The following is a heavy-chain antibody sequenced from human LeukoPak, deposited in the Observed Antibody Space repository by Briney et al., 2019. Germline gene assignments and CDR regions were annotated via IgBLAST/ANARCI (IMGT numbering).Heavy chain of an antibody. D-gene: IGHD4-23*01. CDR2: ISGSDGST. V-gene: IGHV3-23*01. Sequence: GGSLRLSCAASGFTFSSYAMSWVRQAPGKGLEWVSVISGSDGSTYYADSVKGRFTISRDNSKNTLYLQMNSLRAEDTAVYYCARDKYGGNSNAFDIWGQGTLVTVSS. J-gene: IGHJ3*02. CDR3: ARDKYGGNSNAFDI. CDR1: GFTFSSYA.